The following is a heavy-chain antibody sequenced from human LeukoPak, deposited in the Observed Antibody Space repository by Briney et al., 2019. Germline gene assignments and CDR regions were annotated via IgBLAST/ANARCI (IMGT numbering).Heavy chain of an antibody. Sequence: ASVKVSCKASGYTFTGYYMHWVRQAPGQGLEWMGWINPNSGGTNYAQKFQGGVTMTRDTSISTAYMELSRLRSDDTAVYYCARADAEPGIAAAGTLRFWGQGTLVTVSS. V-gene: IGHV1-2*02. D-gene: IGHD6-13*01. J-gene: IGHJ4*02. CDR1: GYTFTGYY. CDR2: INPNSGGT. CDR3: ARADAEPGIAAAGTLRF.